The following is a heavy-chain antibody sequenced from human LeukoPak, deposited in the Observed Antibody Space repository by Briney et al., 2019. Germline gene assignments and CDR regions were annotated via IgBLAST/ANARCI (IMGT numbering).Heavy chain of an antibody. CDR2: IYFTGST. D-gene: IGHD3-10*01. CDR3: ARHLVVGRFDP. CDR1: GGSINSNSFY. V-gene: IGHV4-39*01. Sequence: SETLSLTCTVSGGSINSNSFYWGWIRYPPGKELEWIGSIYFTGSTYYNPSLKSRVIISVDTSKNQFSLKLRSMTAADTAVYYCARHLVVGRFDPWGQGTLVTVSS. J-gene: IGHJ5*02.